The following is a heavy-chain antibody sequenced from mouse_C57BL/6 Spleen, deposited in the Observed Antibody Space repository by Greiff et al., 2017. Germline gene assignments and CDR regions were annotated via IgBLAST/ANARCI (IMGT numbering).Heavy chain of an antibody. CDR3: AREGLLYYAMDY. CDR1: GYSITSGYY. Sequence: DVQLQESGPGLVKPSQSLSLTCSVTGYSITSGYYWNWIRQFPGNKLEWMGYISYDGSNNYNPSLKNRISITRDTSKNQFFLKLNSVTTEDTATYYCAREGLLYYAMDYWGQGTSVTVSS. CDR2: ISYDGSN. J-gene: IGHJ4*01. D-gene: IGHD2-10*01. V-gene: IGHV3-6*01.